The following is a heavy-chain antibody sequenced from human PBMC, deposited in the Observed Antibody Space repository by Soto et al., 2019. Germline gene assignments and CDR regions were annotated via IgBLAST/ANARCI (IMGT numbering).Heavy chain of an antibody. J-gene: IGHJ3*02. V-gene: IGHV1-69*13. CDR2: IIPVFGTA. CDR3: ARWSPVCSSTSCYSFAFDI. CDR1: GGSFSRYA. Sequence: SVTVSCQASGGSFSRYAISWVRQAPGQGLDWMGGIIPVFGTANYAQKFQGRVTITADESTSTAYMELSSLRSEDTAVYYCARWSPVCSSTSCYSFAFDIWGQGTMVTVSS. D-gene: IGHD2-2*01.